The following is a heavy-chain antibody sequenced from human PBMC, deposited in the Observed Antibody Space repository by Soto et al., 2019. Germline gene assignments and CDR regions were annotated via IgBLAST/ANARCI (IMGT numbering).Heavy chain of an antibody. D-gene: IGHD3-9*01. CDR2: IYYSGST. V-gene: IGHV4-30-4*01. Sequence: QVQLQESGPGLVKPSQTLSLTCTVSGGSISSGDYYWSWIRQPPGKGLEWIGYIYYSGSTYYNPSLKSRVTISVDTSKNQFSLKLSSVNAADTAVYYCARERKYYDILTGSNWFDPWGQGTLVTVSS. CDR1: GGSISSGDYY. CDR3: ARERKYYDILTGSNWFDP. J-gene: IGHJ5*02.